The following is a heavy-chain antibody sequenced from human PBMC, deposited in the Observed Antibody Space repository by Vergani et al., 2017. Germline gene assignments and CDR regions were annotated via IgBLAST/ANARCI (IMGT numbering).Heavy chain of an antibody. J-gene: IGHJ4*02. CDR1: GFTFSSYA. D-gene: IGHD1-26*01. V-gene: IGHV3-23*01. CDR3: AKDLELQYYFDY. Sequence: EVQLLESGGGLVQPGGSLRLSCAASGFTFSSYAMSWVRQAPGKGLEWVSAISGSGGSTYYADSGKGRFTISRDNSKNTLYLQMNSLRAEDTAVYYCAKDLELQYYFDYWGQGTLVTVSS. CDR2: ISGSGGST.